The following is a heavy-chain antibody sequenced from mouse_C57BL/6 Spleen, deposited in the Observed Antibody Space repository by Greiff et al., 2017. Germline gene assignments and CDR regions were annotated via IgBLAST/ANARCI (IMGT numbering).Heavy chain of an antibody. CDR1: GYTFTSYD. D-gene: IGHD2-3*01. V-gene: IGHV1-85*01. CDR3: ARSRDGYYGY. Sequence: QVQLQQSGPELVKPGASVKLSCKASGYTFTSYDINWVKQRPGQGLEWIGRIYPRDGSTKYNEKFKGKATLTVYTSSSTAYMELHSLTSEDSAVYFCARSRDGYYGYWGQGTTLTVSS. J-gene: IGHJ2*01. CDR2: IYPRDGST.